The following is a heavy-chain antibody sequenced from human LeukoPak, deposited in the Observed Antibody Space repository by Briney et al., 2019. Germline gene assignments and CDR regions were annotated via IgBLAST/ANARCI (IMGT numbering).Heavy chain of an antibody. CDR1: GFTFRSYA. D-gene: IGHD1-14*01. V-gene: IGHV3-23*01. Sequence: PGGSLRLSCAASGFTFRSYAMSWVRQAPGKGLEWVSVVSSGGDSAFSADSVKGRFTISRDNSKNTLYLQMSSLRAEDTAVYYCARGTTIYYYYYVLDVWGQGTTVTVSS. J-gene: IGHJ6*02. CDR2: VSSGGDSA. CDR3: ARGTTIYYYYYVLDV.